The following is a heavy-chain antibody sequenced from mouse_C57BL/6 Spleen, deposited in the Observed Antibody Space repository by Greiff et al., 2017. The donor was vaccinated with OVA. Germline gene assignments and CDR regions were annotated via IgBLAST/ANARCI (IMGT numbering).Heavy chain of an antibody. V-gene: IGHV1-64*01. CDR3: ARGGYSNPFDY. CDR2: IHPNSGST. D-gene: IGHD2-5*01. J-gene: IGHJ2*01. Sequence: QVQLQQPGAELVKSGASVKLSCKASGYTFTSYWMNWVKQRPGQGLEWIGIIHPNSGSTNYNEKFKSKATLTVAKSSSTAYMQRSSLTSEDSAVYDGARGGYSNPFDYWGQGTTLTVSS. CDR1: GYTFTSYW.